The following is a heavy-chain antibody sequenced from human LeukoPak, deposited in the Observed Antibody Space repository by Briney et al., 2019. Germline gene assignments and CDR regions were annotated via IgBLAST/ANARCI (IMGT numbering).Heavy chain of an antibody. D-gene: IGHD5-24*01. CDR1: GGTFSSYA. CDR3: ASFGLRRRWLQVLDY. J-gene: IGHJ4*02. Sequence: GSSVKVSCKASGGTFSSYAISWVRQAPGQGLEWMGWISTNNGNTNYAQKFKGRVTMTTDTSTSTAYMELRSLRSDDTAVYYCASFGLRRRWLQVLDYWGQGTLVTVSS. V-gene: IGHV1-18*01. CDR2: ISTNNGNT.